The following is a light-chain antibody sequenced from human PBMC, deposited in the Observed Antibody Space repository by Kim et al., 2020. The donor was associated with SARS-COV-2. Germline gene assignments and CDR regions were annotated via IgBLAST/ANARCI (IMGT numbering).Light chain of an antibody. CDR2: DAS. CDR1: QDISNY. CDR3: QQYDNLPIT. J-gene: IGKJ5*01. V-gene: IGKV1-33*01. Sequence: APVGDRVTITCQASQDISNYLNWYQQKPGKAPTLLIYDASNLETGVPSRFSGSGSGTDFTFTISSLQPEDIATYYCQQYDNLPITFGQATRLEIK.